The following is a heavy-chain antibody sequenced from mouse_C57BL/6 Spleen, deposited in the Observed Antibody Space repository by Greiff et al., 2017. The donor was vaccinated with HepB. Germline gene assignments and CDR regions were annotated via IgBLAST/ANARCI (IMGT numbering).Heavy chain of an antibody. J-gene: IGHJ2*01. CDR2: ISDGGSYT. Sequence: VQLVESGGGLVKPGGSLKLSCAASGFTFSSYAMSWVRQTPEKRLEWVATISDGGSYTYYPDNVKGRFTISRDNAKNNLYLQMSHLKSEDTAMYYCARGTAQASFDYWGQGTTLTVSS. D-gene: IGHD3-2*02. CDR1: GFTFSSYA. CDR3: ARGTAQASFDY. V-gene: IGHV5-4*01.